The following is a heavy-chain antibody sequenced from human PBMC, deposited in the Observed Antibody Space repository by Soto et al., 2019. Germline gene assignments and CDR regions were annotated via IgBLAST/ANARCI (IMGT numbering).Heavy chain of an antibody. Sequence: SETLSLTCTVSGGSISSGGYYWSWIRHHPGKGLEWIGYFYYSGSTYYNPSLKSRVTISVDTSKNQFSLKLSSVTAADTAVYYCARDLRPYYDILTGYSRLSYWYFDLWGRGTLVTVSS. V-gene: IGHV4-31*03. CDR3: ARDLRPYYDILTGYSRLSYWYFDL. CDR2: FYYSGST. D-gene: IGHD3-9*01. CDR1: GGSISSGGYY. J-gene: IGHJ2*01.